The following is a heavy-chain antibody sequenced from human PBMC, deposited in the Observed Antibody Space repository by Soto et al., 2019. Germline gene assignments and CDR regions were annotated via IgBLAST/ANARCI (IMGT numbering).Heavy chain of an antibody. Sequence: GASVKVSCKASGYTFTSYAMHWVRQAPGQRLELMGWINAGNGNTKYSQKFQGRVTITRDTSASTAYMELSSLRSEDTAVYYCARRGKAAANTNLNWFDPWGQGTLVTVSS. CDR2: INAGNGNT. CDR3: ARRGKAAANTNLNWFDP. V-gene: IGHV1-3*01. D-gene: IGHD6-13*01. CDR1: GYTFTSYA. J-gene: IGHJ5*02.